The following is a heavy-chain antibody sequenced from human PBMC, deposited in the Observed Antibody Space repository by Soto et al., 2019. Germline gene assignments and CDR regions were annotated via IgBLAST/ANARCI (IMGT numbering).Heavy chain of an antibody. Sequence: SGTLSLTCTVSGGSISSGGYYWSWIRQHPGKGLEWIGYIYYSGSTYYNPSLKSRVTISVDTSNNQFSLKLSSVTAADTAVYYCARGPHTVAWVWYYYSYMDGWGKGTAVTVYS. D-gene: IGHD4-17*01. J-gene: IGHJ6*03. V-gene: IGHV4-31*03. CDR2: IYYSGST. CDR3: ARGPHTVAWVWYYYSYMDG. CDR1: GGSISSGGYY.